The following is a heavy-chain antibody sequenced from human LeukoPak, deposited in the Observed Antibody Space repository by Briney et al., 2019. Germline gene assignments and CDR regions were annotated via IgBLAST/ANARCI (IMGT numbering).Heavy chain of an antibody. CDR3: AREGPWGGYDILTGYYDYYYYGMDV. D-gene: IGHD3-9*01. Sequence: SDTLSLTCSVSGGSISSYYWSWIRQPAGKGLEWIGRIYTSGSTNYNPSLKSRVTMSVDTSKNQFSLKLSSVTAADTAVYYCAREGPWGGYDILTGYYDYYYYGMDVWGQGTTVTVSS. J-gene: IGHJ6*02. CDR1: GGSISSYY. CDR2: IYTSGST. V-gene: IGHV4-4*07.